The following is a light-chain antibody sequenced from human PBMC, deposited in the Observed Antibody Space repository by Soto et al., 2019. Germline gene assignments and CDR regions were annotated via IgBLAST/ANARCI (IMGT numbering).Light chain of an antibody. CDR2: EVN. CDR3: YSYAGSYPYYV. J-gene: IGLJ1*01. CDR1: SSDVGNYNL. V-gene: IGLV2-23*02. Sequence: QSALTQPASVSGSPGQSIAISCTGTSSDVGNYNLVSWYQQHPGKAPRLMIFEVNKKPSGVSDRFSCSKSGNTASLTISGLQAADEAAYYCYSYAGSYPYYVFGAGTKLTVL.